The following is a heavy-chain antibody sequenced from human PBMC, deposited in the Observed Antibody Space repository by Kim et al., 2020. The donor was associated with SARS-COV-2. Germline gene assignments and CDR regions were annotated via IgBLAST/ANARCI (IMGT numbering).Heavy chain of an antibody. J-gene: IGHJ4*02. CDR3: ASRNYYDSSGSSKYYFDF. D-gene: IGHD3-22*01. Sequence: KGRFTIPRDNAKNSLYLEMNSLRAEDTAVYYCASRNYYDSSGSSKYYFDFWGQGTLVTVSS. V-gene: IGHV3-11*06.